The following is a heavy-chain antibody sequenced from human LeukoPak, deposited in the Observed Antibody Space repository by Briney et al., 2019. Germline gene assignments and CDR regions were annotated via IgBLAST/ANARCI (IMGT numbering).Heavy chain of an antibody. J-gene: IGHJ6*02. Sequence: SVKVSCKASGGTFSSYAISWVRQAPGQGLEWMGGIIPIFGTANYAQKFQGRVTITADKSTSTAYMELSSLRSEDTAVYYCARDERWLHPPTFWGQGTTVTVSS. CDR3: ARDERWLHPPTF. CDR2: IIPIFGTA. CDR1: GGTFSSYA. V-gene: IGHV1-69*06. D-gene: IGHD5-24*01.